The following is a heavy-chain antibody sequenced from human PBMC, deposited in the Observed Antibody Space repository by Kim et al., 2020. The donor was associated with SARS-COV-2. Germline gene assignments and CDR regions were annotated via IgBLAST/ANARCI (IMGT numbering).Heavy chain of an antibody. CDR1: GFTFSSYG. J-gene: IGHJ2*01. CDR3: AKVLPRGDRYFDL. V-gene: IGHV3-30*18. D-gene: IGHD2-15*01. CDR2: ISYDGSNK. Sequence: GGSLRLSCAASGFTFSSYGMHWVRQAPGKGLEWVAVISYDGSNKYYADSVKGRFTISRDNSKNTLYLQMNSLRAEDTAVYYCAKVLPRGDRYFDLWGRGTLVTVSS.